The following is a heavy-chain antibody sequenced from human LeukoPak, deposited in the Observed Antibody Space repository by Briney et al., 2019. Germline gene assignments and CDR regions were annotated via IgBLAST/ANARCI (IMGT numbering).Heavy chain of an antibody. J-gene: IGHJ4*02. CDR2: ISYSGST. V-gene: IGHV4-59*01. Sequence: SETLSLTCTVSGGXISSYSCSWIRQPPGKGLEWIGYISYSGSTNYNPSVKSRVTISVDRSKNQFSLKLSSVTAADTAVYYCARDFDYWGQGTLVTVSS. CDR3: ARDFDY. CDR1: GGXISSYS.